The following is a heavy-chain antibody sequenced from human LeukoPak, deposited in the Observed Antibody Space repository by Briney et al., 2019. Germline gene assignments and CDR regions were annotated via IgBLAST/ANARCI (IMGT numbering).Heavy chain of an antibody. D-gene: IGHD6-13*01. Sequence: GGSLRLSCAASGFTFSSYAMSWVRQAPGEGLEWVSASSGSGDSADYADAVKGRFTISRDNSKSTLYLQMTSLRVDDTAVYYCAKRATAGGFDSWGQGTLVTVSS. CDR2: SSGSGDSA. J-gene: IGHJ4*02. CDR1: GFTFSSYA. CDR3: AKRATAGGFDS. V-gene: IGHV3-23*01.